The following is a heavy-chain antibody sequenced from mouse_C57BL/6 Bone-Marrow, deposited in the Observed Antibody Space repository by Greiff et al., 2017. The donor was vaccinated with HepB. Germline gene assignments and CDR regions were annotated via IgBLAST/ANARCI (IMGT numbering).Heavy chain of an antibody. V-gene: IGHV6-6*01. J-gene: IGHJ1*03. CDR2: IRNKANNHAT. CDR3: TREGLRQRDWYFDV. D-gene: IGHD2-4*01. CDR1: GFTFSDAW. Sequence: DVKLVESGGGLVQPGGSMKLSCAASGFTFSDAWMDWVRQSPEKGLEWVAEIRNKANNHATYYAESVKGRFTISRDDSKSSVYLQMNSLRAEDTGIYYCTREGLRQRDWYFDVWGTGTTVTVSS.